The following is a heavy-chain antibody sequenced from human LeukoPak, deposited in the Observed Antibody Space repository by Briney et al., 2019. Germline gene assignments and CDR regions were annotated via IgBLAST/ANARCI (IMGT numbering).Heavy chain of an antibody. Sequence: GGSLRLSYAASGFSFNAYWMHWVRQTPGTGLEWVAGMSYYENTRYYADSVKGRFTISRDNSKKKMFLKMHSLRPEDTAVYSCARDDQSVTMGRGQVYYYYYGMDVWGQGTTVTVSS. J-gene: IGHJ6*02. CDR1: GFSFNAYW. CDR3: ARDDQSVTMGRGQVYYYYYGMDV. D-gene: IGHD3-10*01. CDR2: MSYYENTR. V-gene: IGHV3-30-3*01.